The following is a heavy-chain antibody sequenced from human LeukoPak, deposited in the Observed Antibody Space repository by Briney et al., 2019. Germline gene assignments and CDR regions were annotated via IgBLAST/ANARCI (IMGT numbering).Heavy chain of an antibody. CDR3: TSNYYDSSGYYYEEFFDY. D-gene: IGHD3-22*01. V-gene: IGHV3-49*03. Sequence: GGSLRLSCTASGFTFGDYAMSWFRQAPGKGLEWVGFIRSKAYGGTTEYAASVKGRFTISRDDSKIIAYLQMNSLKTEDTAVYYCTSNYYDSSGYYYEEFFDYWGQGTLVTVSS. CDR1: GFTFGDYA. CDR2: IRSKAYGGTT. J-gene: IGHJ4*02.